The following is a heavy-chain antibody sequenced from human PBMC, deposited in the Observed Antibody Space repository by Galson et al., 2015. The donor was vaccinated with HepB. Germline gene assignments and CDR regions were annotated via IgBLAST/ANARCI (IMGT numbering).Heavy chain of an antibody. Sequence: SLRLSCAASGLTFSDYYMSWIRQAPGTGLEWVSYISSSSSYTNYADSVKGRFTISRDNAKNSLYLQLNSLRAEDTAVYYCACSLHTYYYGSSGPWDYYMDVWCKGSTVTVSS. J-gene: IGHJ6*03. V-gene: IGHV3-11*06. D-gene: IGHD3-22*01. CDR2: ISSSSSYT. CDR3: ACSLHTYYYGSSGPWDYYMDV. CDR1: GLTFSDYY.